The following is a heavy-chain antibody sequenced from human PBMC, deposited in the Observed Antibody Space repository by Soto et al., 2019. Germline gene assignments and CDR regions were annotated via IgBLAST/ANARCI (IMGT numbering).Heavy chain of an antibody. CDR2: IGGSDGST. CDR1: GFSFSSYA. D-gene: IGHD6-13*01. V-gene: IGHV3-23*01. J-gene: IGHJ4*02. CDR3: AKDRERDAWYEDY. Sequence: PGGSLRLSCVASGFSFSSYAMTWVRQAPGRGLEWVSVIGGSDGSTYYADSVKGRFTISRDNSKNTLYLQMNSLRAEDTAVYYCAKDRERDAWYEDYWGQGTLVTVSS.